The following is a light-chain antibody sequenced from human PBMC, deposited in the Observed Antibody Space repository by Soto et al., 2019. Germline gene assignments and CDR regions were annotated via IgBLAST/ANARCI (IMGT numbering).Light chain of an antibody. CDR2: RNN. CDR1: SSNIGSNY. V-gene: IGLV1-47*01. CDR3: AACDDSLSVCV. Sequence: QSVLTQPPSASGTPGQRVTISCSGSSSNIGSNYVYWYQQLPGTAPKLLIYRNNQRPSGVPDRFSGSKSGTSGSLAISGIRSEDGADYYCAACDDSLSVCVFGGGTKLTVL. J-gene: IGLJ3*02.